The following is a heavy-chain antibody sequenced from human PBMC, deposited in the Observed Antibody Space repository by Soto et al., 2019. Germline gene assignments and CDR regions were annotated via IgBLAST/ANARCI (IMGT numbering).Heavy chain of an antibody. V-gene: IGHV3-74*01. CDR2: INSDGSST. D-gene: IGHD6-13*01. J-gene: IGHJ6*03. CDR1: GFTFSSYW. Sequence: PGGSLRLSCAASGFTFSSYWMHWVRQAPGKGLVWVSRINSDGSSTSYADSVKGRFTISRDNAKNTLYLQMNSLRAEDTAVYYCARDHVAAGGSYYYYYYYMDVWGKGTTVTVSS. CDR3: ARDHVAAGGSYYYYYYYMDV.